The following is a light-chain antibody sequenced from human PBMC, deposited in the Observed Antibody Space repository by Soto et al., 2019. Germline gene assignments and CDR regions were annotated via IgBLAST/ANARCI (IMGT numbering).Light chain of an antibody. CDR1: QDISNY. V-gene: IGKV1-33*01. CDR3: QHYDKLPGLYT. CDR2: DAS. Sequence: DIQMTQSPSSLSASVGDRVTITCQASQDISNYFNWYQQKPGKAPNLLIYDASNLETGVPSRFSGSGSGTDFTCTISSLQPEDMATYYCQHYDKLPGLYTFGQGTTLEIK. J-gene: IGKJ2*01.